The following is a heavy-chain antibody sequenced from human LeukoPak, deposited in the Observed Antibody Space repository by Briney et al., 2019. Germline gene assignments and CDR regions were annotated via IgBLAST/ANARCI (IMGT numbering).Heavy chain of an antibody. V-gene: IGHV3-11*06. CDR1: GFTFSDYY. CDR3: ARDYCSGGSCYSDY. J-gene: IGHJ4*02. CDR2: ISSSSSYT. Sequence: GGSLRPSCAASGFTFSDYYMSWIRQAPGKGLEWVSYISSSSSYTNYADSVKGRFTISRDNAKNSLYLQMNSLRAEDTAVYYCARDYCSGGSCYSDYWGQGTLVTVSS. D-gene: IGHD2-15*01.